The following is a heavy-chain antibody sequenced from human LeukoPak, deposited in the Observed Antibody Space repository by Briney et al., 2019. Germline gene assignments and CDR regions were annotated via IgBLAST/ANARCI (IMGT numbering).Heavy chain of an antibody. CDR3: ARVPAADRYYYYGMDV. CDR1: GGSFSGYY. Sequence: SETLSLTCAVYGGSFSGYYWSWIRQPPGKGLEWIGEINHSGSTNYNPSLKSRVTISVDTSKNQFSLKLSSVTAADTAVYYCARVPAADRYYYYGMDVWGQGTTVTVSS. V-gene: IGHV4-34*01. CDR2: INHSGST. J-gene: IGHJ6*02. D-gene: IGHD2-2*01.